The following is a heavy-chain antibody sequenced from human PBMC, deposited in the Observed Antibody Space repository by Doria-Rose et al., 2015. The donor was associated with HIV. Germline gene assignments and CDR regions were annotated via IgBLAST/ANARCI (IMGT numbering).Heavy chain of an antibody. V-gene: IGHV1-3*01. CDR2: LNVGNGDT. J-gene: IGHJ4*02. D-gene: IGHD6-13*01. CDR1: GYTFRAYA. CDR3: ARIHSLSSSSLGH. Sequence: QVQLVQSGAEVKKPGASVSVSGQASGYTFRAYAIHWVRQAPGQRPVWMGGLNVGNGDTRYSRKFQDRVTITSDTSANTGYMALSSLRSEDTAVYYCARIHSLSSSSLGHWGQGTLVTVSS.